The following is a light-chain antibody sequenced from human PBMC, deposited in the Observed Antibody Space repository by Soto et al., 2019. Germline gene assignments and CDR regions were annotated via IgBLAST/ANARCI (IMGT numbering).Light chain of an antibody. CDR2: EVT. CDR3: SSYAGSNHRGV. CDR1: SSDVGGYNY. Sequence: QSALTQPPSASGSPGQSVTISCTGTSSDVGGYNYVSWYQQLPGKAPKLMIYEVTKRPSGVPDRFSGSKSGNTASLTVSGLQAEDEADYYCSSYAGSNHRGVFGTGTKLTVL. V-gene: IGLV2-8*01. J-gene: IGLJ1*01.